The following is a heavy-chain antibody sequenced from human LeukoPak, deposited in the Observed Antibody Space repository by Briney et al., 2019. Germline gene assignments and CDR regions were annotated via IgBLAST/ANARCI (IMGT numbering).Heavy chain of an antibody. CDR3: TRGGGTYNWLDP. J-gene: IGHJ5*02. D-gene: IGHD1-26*01. CDR2: VEKKDNFYGT. V-gene: IGHV3-73*01. CDR1: GFTLSRSA. Sequence: GGSLTLPCAASGFTLSRSAIHWVRQSSGKGRECVGHVEKKDNFYGTTSAASVTGRFTISRDDSTNTAYLQRNSLKTEDTARYYCTRGGGTYNWLDPWGQGTPVTVSS.